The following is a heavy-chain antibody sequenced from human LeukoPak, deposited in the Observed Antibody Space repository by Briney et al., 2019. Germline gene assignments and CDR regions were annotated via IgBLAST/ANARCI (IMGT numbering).Heavy chain of an antibody. D-gene: IGHD3-9*01. CDR1: GHTFTSYN. CDR2: MNPDSGNT. J-gene: IGHJ4*02. V-gene: IGHV1-8*01. Sequence: GASVKVSCKTSGHTFTSYNINWVRQATGQGLEWMGWMNPDSGNTGYAQRFQGRVTMTRNTSISTAYMELSSLKSEDTAMYYCARGRKGILTGYDNDNWGQGTLVTVPS. CDR3: ARGRKGILTGYDNDN.